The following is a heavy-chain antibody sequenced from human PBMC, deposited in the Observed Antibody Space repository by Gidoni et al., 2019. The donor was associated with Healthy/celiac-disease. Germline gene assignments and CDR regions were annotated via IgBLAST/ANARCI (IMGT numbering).Heavy chain of an antibody. V-gene: IGHV3-33*01. Sequence: QLQLVESGGGVVQPGRSLRLSCAASGFTCSSYGMHWVSQAPGKGLDCVAVIWYDGINKYYADYVKGRFTIFRDNSKNTLYLQMNILRAEDTAVYYCARDYCSVSSYPDYWGQGTLVTVSS. CDR2: IWYDGINK. CDR1: GFTCSSYG. D-gene: IGHD3-10*01. J-gene: IGHJ4*02. CDR3: ARDYCSVSSYPDY.